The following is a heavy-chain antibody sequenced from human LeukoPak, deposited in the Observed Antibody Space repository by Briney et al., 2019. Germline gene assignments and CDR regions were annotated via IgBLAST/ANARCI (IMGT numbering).Heavy chain of an antibody. Sequence: GGSLRVSCAASGFTFSDYWMQWVRQARGKGLEWVANINYHGSDKYLVDSVKGRFTISRDNAKNSLYLQMNSLRAEDTAVYYCARVGQQLVDYWGQGTLVTVSS. V-gene: IGHV3-7*01. CDR2: INYHGSDK. D-gene: IGHD6-13*01. J-gene: IGHJ4*02. CDR1: GFTFSDYW. CDR3: ARVGQQLVDY.